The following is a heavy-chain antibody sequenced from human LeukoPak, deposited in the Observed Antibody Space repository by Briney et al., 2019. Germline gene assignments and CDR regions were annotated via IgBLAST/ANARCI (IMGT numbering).Heavy chain of an antibody. CDR1: GFTFSSYW. CDR2: INSDGSST. V-gene: IGHV3-74*01. CDR3: ARVAVAAAGRGSFDY. D-gene: IGHD6-13*01. J-gene: IGHJ4*02. Sequence: PGGSLRLSCAASGFTFSSYWMHWVRQAPGKGLVWVSRINSDGSSTSYADSVKGRFTISRDNAKSTLYLQMNSLRAEDTAVYYCARVAVAAAGRGSFDYWGQGTLVTVSS.